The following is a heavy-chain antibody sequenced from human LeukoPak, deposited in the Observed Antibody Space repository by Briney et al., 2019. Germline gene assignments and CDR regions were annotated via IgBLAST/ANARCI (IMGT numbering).Heavy chain of an antibody. Sequence: GGSLRLSCAASGFTFSSYAMHWVRQAPGKGLEWVAVISYDGSNKYYADSVKGRFTISRDNSKNTVSLQMNSLRAEDTAVYYCARAAYSSTWYSRYFDLWGRGTLVTVSS. J-gene: IGHJ2*01. CDR1: GFTFSSYA. D-gene: IGHD6-13*01. CDR2: ISYDGSNK. V-gene: IGHV3-30*04. CDR3: ARAAYSSTWYSRYFDL.